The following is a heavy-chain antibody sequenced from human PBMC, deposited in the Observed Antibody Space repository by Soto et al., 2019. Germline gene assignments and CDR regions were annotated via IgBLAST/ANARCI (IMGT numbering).Heavy chain of an antibody. Sequence: ASVKVSCKASGFTLPTYAMHWVRQAPGQRLEWMGWINAGNGDTKYSQNFEDRVTITRDTSATTAYMELSSLRFEDTAVYFCARGGSSGWPFDYWGQGTPVTVSS. CDR2: INAGNGDT. CDR3: ARGGSSGWPFDY. CDR1: GFTLPTYA. D-gene: IGHD6-19*01. J-gene: IGHJ4*02. V-gene: IGHV1-3*01.